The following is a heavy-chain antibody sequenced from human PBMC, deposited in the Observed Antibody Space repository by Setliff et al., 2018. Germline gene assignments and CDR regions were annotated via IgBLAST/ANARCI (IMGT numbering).Heavy chain of an antibody. D-gene: IGHD2-15*01. V-gene: IGHV3-48*01. Sequence: GSLRLSCAASGFNLNLYNMNWVRQAPGKGLEWVSYIISTSLTIHYADSVRGRFTVSRDNARNSLYLQMNNLRAEDTAVYYCARDEVNCSGSKCYTGFDSWGQGTLVTVSS. CDR1: GFNLNLYN. CDR2: IISTSLTI. CDR3: ARDEVNCSGSKCYTGFDS. J-gene: IGHJ4*02.